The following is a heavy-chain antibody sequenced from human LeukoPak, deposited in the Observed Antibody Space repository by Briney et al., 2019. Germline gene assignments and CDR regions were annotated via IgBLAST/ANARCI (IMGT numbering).Heavy chain of an antibody. Sequence: SSETLSLTCTVSGGSISSYYWSWIRQPPGKGLEWIGYIYYSGSTYYNPSLKSRVTISVDTSKNQFSLKLSSVTAADTAVYYCARGNMGRTIDYWGQGTQVTVSS. V-gene: IGHV4-59*08. J-gene: IGHJ4*02. CDR2: IYYSGST. CDR1: GGSISSYY. CDR3: ARGNMGRTIDY. D-gene: IGHD3-10*01.